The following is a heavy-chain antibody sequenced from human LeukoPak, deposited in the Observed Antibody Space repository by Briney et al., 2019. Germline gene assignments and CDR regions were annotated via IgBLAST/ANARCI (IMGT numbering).Heavy chain of an antibody. J-gene: IGHJ3*02. Sequence: KTSETLSLTCTVSGGSISSSSYYWGWIRQPPGKGLEWTGSIYYSGSTYYNPSLKRRVTITVDTSKNQFSLKLSSVTAADTAVYYCARGSKWSWAFDIWGQGTMVTVSS. V-gene: IGHV4-39*07. D-gene: IGHD2-21*01. CDR3: ARGSKWSWAFDI. CDR2: IYYSGST. CDR1: GGSISSSSYY.